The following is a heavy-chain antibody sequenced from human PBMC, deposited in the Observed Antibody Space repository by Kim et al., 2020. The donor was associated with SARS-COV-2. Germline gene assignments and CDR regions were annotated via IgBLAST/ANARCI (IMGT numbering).Heavy chain of an antibody. J-gene: IGHJ5*02. CDR3: ARRNLDYGDYWFDP. CDR2: IYYSGST. V-gene: IGHV4-31*03. Sequence: SETLSLTCTVSGGSISSGGYYWSWIRQHPGKGLEWIGYIYYSGSTYYNPSLKSRVTISVDTSKNQFSLKLSSVTAADTAVYYCARRNLDYGDYWFDPWGQGTLVTVSS. CDR1: GGSISSGGYY. D-gene: IGHD4-17*01.